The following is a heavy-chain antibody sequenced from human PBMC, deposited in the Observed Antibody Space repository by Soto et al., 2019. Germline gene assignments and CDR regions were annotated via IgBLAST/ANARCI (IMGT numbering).Heavy chain of an antibody. J-gene: IGHJ5*02. Sequence: SETLSLTCAVYGGSFSGYYWSWIRQPPGKGLEWIGEINHSGSTNYNPSLKSRVTISVDTSKNQFSLKLSSVTAADTAVYYCARGDSNSNWFDPWGQGTLVTVSS. D-gene: IGHD6-13*01. V-gene: IGHV4-34*01. CDR1: GGSFSGYY. CDR3: ARGDSNSNWFDP. CDR2: INHSGST.